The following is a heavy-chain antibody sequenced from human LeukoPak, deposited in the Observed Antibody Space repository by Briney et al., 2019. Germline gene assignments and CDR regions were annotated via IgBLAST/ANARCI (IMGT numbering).Heavy chain of an antibody. CDR1: GFTFSNAW. V-gene: IGHV3-15*07. CDR3: TTYLITSDY. Sequence: GGSLRLSCAASGFTFSNAWMNWVCQAPGKGLEWVGCIKSKTDGGTTDYAAPVKGRFTISRDDSKNTLYLQMNSLKTEDTAVYYCTTYLITSDYWGQGTLVTVSS. CDR2: IKSKTDGGTT. J-gene: IGHJ4*02. D-gene: IGHD3-16*01.